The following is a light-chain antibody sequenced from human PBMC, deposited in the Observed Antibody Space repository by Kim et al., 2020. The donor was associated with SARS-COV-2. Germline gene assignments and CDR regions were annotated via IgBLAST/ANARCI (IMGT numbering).Light chain of an antibody. CDR1: QRVSRT. CDR3: QQYNTWPPVA. Sequence: EMLLTQSPGTLSVSPGETPTLSCRASQRVSRTAAWYQQRPGQAPRLLIDGATTRAPGIPARFSGSESGAEFTLSIDSLQSEDSAVYYCQQYNTWPPVAFGKGTKLEI. V-gene: IGKV3-15*01. CDR2: GAT. J-gene: IGKJ2*01.